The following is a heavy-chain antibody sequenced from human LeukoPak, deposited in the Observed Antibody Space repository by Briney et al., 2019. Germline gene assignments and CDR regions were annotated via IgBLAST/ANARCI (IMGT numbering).Heavy chain of an antibody. CDR3: ARGSTGPFDY. Sequence: SETLSLTCTVSGGSISSYYWSWIRQPPGKGLEWIGYIYYSGSTNYNPSLKSRVTISVDTTKNQFSLKLTSVTAADTAVYYCARGSTGPFDYWGQGTLVTVSS. D-gene: IGHD2-2*01. CDR1: GGSISSYY. V-gene: IGHV4-59*01. J-gene: IGHJ4*02. CDR2: IYYSGST.